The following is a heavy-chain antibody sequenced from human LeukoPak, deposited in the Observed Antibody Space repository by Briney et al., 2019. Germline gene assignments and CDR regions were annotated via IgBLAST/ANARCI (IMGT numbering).Heavy chain of an antibody. CDR1: GGSISSSSYY. J-gene: IGHJ4*02. CDR2: INYSGNA. V-gene: IGHV4-39*01. D-gene: IGHD3-10*01. CDR3: ARTRYYYNSRSYGAPYYFDY. Sequence: SETLSLTCTVSGGSISSSSYYWGWIRQPPGKGLQWIGSINYSGNAYYNPSLKSRVTISVDTSKNQFSLKLSSVTAADTAVYYCARTRYYYNSRSYGAPYYFDYWGQGTLVTVSS.